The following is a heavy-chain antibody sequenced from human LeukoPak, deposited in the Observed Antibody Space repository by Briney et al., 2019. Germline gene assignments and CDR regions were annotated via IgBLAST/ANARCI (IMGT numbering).Heavy chain of an antibody. J-gene: IGHJ4*02. CDR1: GGTFSSYA. D-gene: IGHD3-10*01. CDR3: ARGMYEDMVRGVIITYYFDY. Sequence: SVKVSCKASGGTFSSYAISWVRQAPGQGLEWMGGIIPIFGTANYAQKFQGRVTITADKSTSTAYMELSSLRSEDTAVYYCARGMYEDMVRGVIITYYFDYWGQGTLATVSS. CDR2: IIPIFGTA. V-gene: IGHV1-69*06.